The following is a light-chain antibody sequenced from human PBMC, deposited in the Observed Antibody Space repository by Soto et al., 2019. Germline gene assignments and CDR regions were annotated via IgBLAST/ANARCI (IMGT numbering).Light chain of an antibody. Sequence: DIVMTQSPLSLPVTPGEPASISCRSSQSLLHSNGYNFLDWYLQKPGQSPQLLIYLGSSRSSGVPDRLSGSGSGTDFTLKTDRVEAEGVGTYYCMQGLQTPPTVGQRTRLEIX. V-gene: IGKV2-28*01. CDR1: QSLLHSNGYNF. CDR3: MQGLQTPPT. CDR2: LGS. J-gene: IGKJ5*01.